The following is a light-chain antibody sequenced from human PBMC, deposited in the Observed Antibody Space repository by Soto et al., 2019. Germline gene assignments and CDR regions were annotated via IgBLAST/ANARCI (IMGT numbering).Light chain of an antibody. J-gene: IGKJ2*01. V-gene: IGKV3-20*01. CDR3: HQFVSSPLAFT. CDR1: QSVSTRY. Sequence: ESMLTQSPGTLSLSPGERATLSCRDSQSVSTRYLAWYQQKPGQAPRLLIYGASIRAAGIPDRISGSGSGKDFTLNISRLEPEDFAVYYCHQFVSSPLAFTVGQGIKLEI. CDR2: GAS.